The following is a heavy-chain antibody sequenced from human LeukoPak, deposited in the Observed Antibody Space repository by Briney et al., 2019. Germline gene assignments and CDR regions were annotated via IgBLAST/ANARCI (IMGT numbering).Heavy chain of an antibody. D-gene: IGHD6-6*01. CDR3: AREFSSSSGGGYYYGMDV. J-gene: IGHJ6*02. CDR2: ISYDGSNK. Sequence: PGGSLGLSCAASGFTFSSYAMHWVRQAPGKGLEWVAVISYDGSNKYYADSVKGRFTISRDNSKNTLYLQMNSLRAEDTAVYHCAREFSSSSGGGYYYGMDVWGQGTTVTVSS. V-gene: IGHV3-30*04. CDR1: GFTFSSYA.